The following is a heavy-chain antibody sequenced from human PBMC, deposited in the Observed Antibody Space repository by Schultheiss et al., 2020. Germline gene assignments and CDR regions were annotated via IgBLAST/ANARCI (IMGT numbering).Heavy chain of an antibody. J-gene: IGHJ4*02. CDR2: IYPGDSDT. D-gene: IGHD5-12*01. CDR3: ARTTSGYTFFYLDY. Sequence: GESLKISCKASGYSFTNYWIAWVRQMPGKGLEWMGIIYPGDSDTRYIPSFQGQVTISTDKSTSTAYLQWSSLKASDTAMYYCARTTSGYTFFYLDYWGQGTLVTVSS. V-gene: IGHV5-51*01. CDR1: GYSFTNYW.